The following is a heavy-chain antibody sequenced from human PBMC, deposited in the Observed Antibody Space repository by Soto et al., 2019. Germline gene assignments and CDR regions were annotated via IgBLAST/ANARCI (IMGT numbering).Heavy chain of an antibody. J-gene: IGHJ6*02. D-gene: IGHD3-9*01. CDR3: VGYFDWLPPYYYGMDV. V-gene: IGHV3-23*01. CDR2: ISGSGGST. CDR1: GFTFSSYA. Sequence: PGGSLRLSCAASGFTFSSYAMSWVRQAPGKGLEWVSAISGSGGSTYYADSVKGRFTISRDNSKNTLYLQMNSLRAEDTAVYYCVGYFDWLPPYYYGMDVWGQGTTVTVSS.